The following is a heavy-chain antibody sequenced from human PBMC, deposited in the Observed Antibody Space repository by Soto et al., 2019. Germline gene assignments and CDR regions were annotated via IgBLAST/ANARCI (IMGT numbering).Heavy chain of an antibody. CDR2: ISGSGGST. Sequence: GSLRLSCAASGFTFSSYAMSWVRQAPGKGLEWVSAISGSGGSTYYADSVKGRFTISRDNSKNTLYLQMNSLRAEDTAVYYCAKEKGYCSSTSCYFRWFDPWGQGTLVTVSS. CDR1: GFTFSSYA. D-gene: IGHD2-2*01. J-gene: IGHJ5*02. CDR3: AKEKGYCSSTSCYFRWFDP. V-gene: IGHV3-23*01.